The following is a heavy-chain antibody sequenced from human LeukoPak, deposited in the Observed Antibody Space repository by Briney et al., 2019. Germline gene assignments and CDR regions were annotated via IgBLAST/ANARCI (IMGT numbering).Heavy chain of an antibody. D-gene: IGHD6-19*01. CDR2: INPNSGGT. J-gene: IGHJ6*02. V-gene: IGHV1-2*04. Sequence: ASVKVSCKASGYTFTGYYMHWVRQAPGQGLEWMGWINPNSGGTNYAQKFQGWVTMTRDTSISTAYMELSRLRSDDTAVYYCARDGFGAVAAVGDYYYYYGMDVWGQGTTVTVSS. CDR3: ARDGFGAVAAVGDYYYYYGMDV. CDR1: GYTFTGYY.